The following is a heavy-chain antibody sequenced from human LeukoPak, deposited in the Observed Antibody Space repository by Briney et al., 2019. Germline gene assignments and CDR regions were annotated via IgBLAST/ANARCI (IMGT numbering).Heavy chain of an antibody. CDR3: ARDGLDILTGYYNTVDY. D-gene: IGHD3-9*01. CDR2: IYYSGST. V-gene: IGHV4-31*03. J-gene: IGHJ4*02. CDR1: ADSSGSGGYS. Sequence: SQTLSLTCTVSADSSGSGGYSWSWIRQHPGKGLEWIGNIYYSGSTYYNPSLKTRITMSIDTSKSKLSLNLASVTAADTAVYYCARDGLDILTGYYNTVDYWGQGTLVTVSS.